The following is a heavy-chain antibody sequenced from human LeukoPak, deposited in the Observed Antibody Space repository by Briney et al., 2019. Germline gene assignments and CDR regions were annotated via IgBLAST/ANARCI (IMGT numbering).Heavy chain of an antibody. CDR1: GFTFSSFA. Sequence: PGGTLRLSCAASGFTFSSFAMSWVRHAPGKGLEWVSGIHGSGGSTFHADSVKGRFTISRDNSKNTLYLQMNSLRAEDAAVYYCSKAPVTSCRGAFCYPFGSWGEETLVTLS. V-gene: IGHV3-23*01. CDR2: IHGSGGST. J-gene: IGHJ4*02. CDR3: SKAPVTSCRGAFCYPFGS. D-gene: IGHD2-15*01.